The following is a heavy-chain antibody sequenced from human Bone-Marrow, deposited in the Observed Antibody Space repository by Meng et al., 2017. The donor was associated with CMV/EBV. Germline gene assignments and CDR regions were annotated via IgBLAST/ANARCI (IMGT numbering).Heavy chain of an antibody. D-gene: IGHD6-19*01. Sequence: ASVKVSCKASGYTFTGYYIHWVRQAPGQGLEWMGWINSNSGDTNYAQKFQGRVTMARDTSISTAYMELRRLRSDDTAVYYCASLGYSSGWPPGYWGQGTLVTVSS. CDR1: GYTFTGYY. CDR3: ASLGYSSGWPPGY. J-gene: IGHJ4*02. CDR2: INSNSGDT. V-gene: IGHV1-2*02.